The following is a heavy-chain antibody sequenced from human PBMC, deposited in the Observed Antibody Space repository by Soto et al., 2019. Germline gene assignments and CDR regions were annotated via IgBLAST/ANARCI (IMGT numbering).Heavy chain of an antibody. CDR3: AMEGCSGGSCWS. J-gene: IGHJ4*02. D-gene: IGHD2-15*01. CDR1: GFTFRSYA. V-gene: IGHV3-23*01. CDR2: ISGSGEKT. Sequence: EVQLLESGGGLLQPGGSLRLSCAASGFTFRSYAMNWVRQAPGKGLEWVSSISGSGEKTFYADSVRGRFTISRDNSKNGLFLQMNSLSAEDTGVYYCAMEGCSGGSCWSWGQGTLVTVSS.